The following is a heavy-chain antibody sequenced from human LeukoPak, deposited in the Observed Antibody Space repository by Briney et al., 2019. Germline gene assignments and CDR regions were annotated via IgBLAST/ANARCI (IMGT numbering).Heavy chain of an antibody. D-gene: IGHD5-18*01. CDR3: AKREYSYALDY. V-gene: IGHV1-69*13. CDR2: IIPIFGTA. Sequence: GASVKVSCKASGGTLSSYAISWVRQAPGQGLEWMGGIIPIFGTANYAQKFQGRVTITADESTSTAYMELSSLRSEDTAVYYCAKREYSYALDYWGQGTRVTVSS. CDR1: GGTLSSYA. J-gene: IGHJ4*02.